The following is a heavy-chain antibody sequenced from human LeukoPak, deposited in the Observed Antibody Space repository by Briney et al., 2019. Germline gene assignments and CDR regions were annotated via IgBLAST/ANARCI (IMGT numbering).Heavy chain of an antibody. D-gene: IGHD1-1*01. CDR2: ISYDGSNK. Sequence: PGGSLRLSCAASGFTFSSYGMHWVRQAPGKGLEWVAVISYDGSNKYYADSVKGRFTISRDNSKNTLYLQMNSLRAEDTAVYYCANNLLGERREYYYYYYGMDVWGQGTTVTVSS. V-gene: IGHV3-30*18. CDR1: GFTFSSYG. CDR3: ANNLLGERREYYYYYYGMDV. J-gene: IGHJ6*02.